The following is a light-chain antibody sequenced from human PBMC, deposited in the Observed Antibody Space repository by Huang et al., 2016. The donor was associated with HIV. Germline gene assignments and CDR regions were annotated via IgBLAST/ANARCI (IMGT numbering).Light chain of an antibody. CDR2: WAS. Sequence: DIVMTQSPDSLAVSLGERATINCKSSQTVLASSNNKNYLAWYQQKPGQPPKLLIYWASAREAGVPDRFSGSGSGTDFTLTISSLQAEDVAVYYCHQYYDTPYSFGQGTKLEIK. V-gene: IGKV4-1*01. CDR1: QTVLASSNNKNY. CDR3: HQYYDTPYS. J-gene: IGKJ2*01.